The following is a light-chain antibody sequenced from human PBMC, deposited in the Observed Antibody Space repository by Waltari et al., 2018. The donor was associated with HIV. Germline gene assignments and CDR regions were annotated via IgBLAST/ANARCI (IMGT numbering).Light chain of an antibody. CDR3: GSYTSSNTYV. J-gene: IGLJ1*01. V-gene: IGLV2-11*01. CDR2: YFA. Sequence: QSALTQPRSVSGSPGQAVTLARPGTSMAVGTYNRVSWSQQHPGKATQVMSYYFAERPSGVSNRVSGSKSGNTASLTVSGLQAENEADYYCGSYTSSNTYVFGTGTKVTVL. CDR1: SMAVGTYNR.